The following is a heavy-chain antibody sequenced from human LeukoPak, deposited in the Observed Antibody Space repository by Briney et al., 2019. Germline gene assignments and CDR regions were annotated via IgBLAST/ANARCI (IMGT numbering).Heavy chain of an antibody. D-gene: IGHD4-17*01. CDR1: GFIFSSYA. CDR3: ARDLFSPFVTTSLGSAFDI. V-gene: IGHV3-23*01. CDR2: ISDSGGST. Sequence: GGSLRLSCAASGFIFSSYAMSWVRQAPGKGLEWVSIISDSGGSTYYADSVKGRFTISRDNSKNTLYLQMNSLRAEDTAVYYCARDLFSPFVTTSLGSAFDIWGQGTMVTVSS. J-gene: IGHJ3*02.